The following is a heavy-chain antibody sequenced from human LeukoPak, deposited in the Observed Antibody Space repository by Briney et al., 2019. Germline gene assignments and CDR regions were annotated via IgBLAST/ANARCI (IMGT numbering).Heavy chain of an antibody. CDR3: AKGPAMVRGTFDP. Sequence: PGGSLRLSCVASGFTFSSYWMHWVRQAPGEGLVWVSRINSDGSTTTYADSVKGRFTISRDYSKNTLYLQMNSLRTEETAVYYCAKGPAMVRGTFDPWGQGTLVTVSS. CDR1: GFTFSSYW. J-gene: IGHJ5*02. CDR2: INSDGSTT. D-gene: IGHD3-10*01. V-gene: IGHV3-74*01.